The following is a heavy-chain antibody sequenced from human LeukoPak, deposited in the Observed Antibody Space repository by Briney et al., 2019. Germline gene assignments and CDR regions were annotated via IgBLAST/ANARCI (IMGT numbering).Heavy chain of an antibody. CDR3: ARGRGKYSSKRYFDY. V-gene: IGHV4-38-2*02. D-gene: IGHD6-13*01. CDR1: GYSISSGYY. J-gene: IGHJ4*02. CDR2: INHSGST. Sequence: ASETLSLTCTVSGYSISSGYYWSWIRQPPGKGLEWIGEINHSGSTNYNPSLKSRVTISVDTSKNQFSLKLSSVTAADTAVYYCARGRGKYSSKRYFDYWGQGTLVTVSS.